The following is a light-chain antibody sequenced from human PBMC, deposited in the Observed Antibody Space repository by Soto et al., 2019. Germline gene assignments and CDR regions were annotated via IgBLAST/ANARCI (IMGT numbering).Light chain of an antibody. V-gene: IGKV3-20*01. Sequence: DIVLTQSPGTLSLSPGERATLSCRASQNINYNYLAWYQQKPGQAPRLLIYGAFNRATDIPHRFSGTGSGTDFTLIISRLEPEDSALYFCQQYGTTPPVYAFGQGTKLEIK. CDR3: QQYGTTPPVYA. CDR2: GAF. J-gene: IGKJ2*01. CDR1: QNINYNY.